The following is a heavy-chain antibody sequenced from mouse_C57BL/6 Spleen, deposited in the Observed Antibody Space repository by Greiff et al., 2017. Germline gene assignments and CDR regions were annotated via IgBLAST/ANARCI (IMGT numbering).Heavy chain of an antibody. CDR3: ARTYDGSSQFAY. CDR1: GYTFTGYW. D-gene: IGHD1-1*01. J-gene: IGHJ3*01. V-gene: IGHV1-9*01. Sequence: VQLQQSGAELMKPGASVKLSCKASGYTFTGYWIEWVKQRPGHGLEWIGEILPGSSSTNYNEKFKGKATLTVDTSSNTAYMQLSSLTTEDSAIYYCARTYDGSSQFAYWGQGTLVTVSA. CDR2: ILPGSSST.